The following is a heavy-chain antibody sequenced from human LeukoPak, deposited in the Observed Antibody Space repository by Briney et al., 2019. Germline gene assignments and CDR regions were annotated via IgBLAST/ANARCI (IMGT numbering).Heavy chain of an antibody. D-gene: IGHD2-21*02. CDR2: MNPNSGNT. J-gene: IGHJ4*02. V-gene: IGHV1-8*01. CDR1: GYTFTRND. Sequence: ASVKVSCKASGYTFTRNDINWVRQATGQGPEWMGWMNPNSGNTGYAQKFQGRVTMTRNTSISTAYMEVSSLRSEDTAVYYCARSAYCGGDCYSFDYWGQGTLVTVSS. CDR3: ARSAYCGGDCYSFDY.